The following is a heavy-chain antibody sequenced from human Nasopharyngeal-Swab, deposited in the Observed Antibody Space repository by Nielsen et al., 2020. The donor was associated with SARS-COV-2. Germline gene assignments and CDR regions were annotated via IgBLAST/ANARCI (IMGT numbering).Heavy chain of an antibody. V-gene: IGHV4-4*02. J-gene: IGHJ4*02. CDR2: ILQSGSA. CDR3: ARYCDTATCWGVFDY. Sequence: SCAVSGGSISSSNWWGWVRQPPGKGLEWIGEILQSGSANYNPSLKSRVTISVDRSKNQLSLDMSSVTAADTAVYYCARYCDTATCWGVFDYWGQGTLVSVSS. CDR1: GGSISSSNW. D-gene: IGHD3-22*01.